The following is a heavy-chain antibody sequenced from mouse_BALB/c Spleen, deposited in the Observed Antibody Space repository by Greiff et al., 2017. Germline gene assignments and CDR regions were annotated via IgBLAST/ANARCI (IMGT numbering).Heavy chain of an antibody. CDR3: ARDIGDGNYVSLAY. D-gene: IGHD2-1*01. J-gene: IGHJ3*01. CDR2: IRNKANGYTT. V-gene: IGHV7-3*02. Sequence: DVQLVESGGGLVQPGGSLRLSCATSGFTFTDYYMSWVRQPPGKALEWLGFIRNKANGYTTEYSASVKGRFTISRDNSQSILYLQMNTLRAEDSATYYCARDIGDGNYVSLAYWGQGTLVTVSA. CDR1: GFTFTDYY.